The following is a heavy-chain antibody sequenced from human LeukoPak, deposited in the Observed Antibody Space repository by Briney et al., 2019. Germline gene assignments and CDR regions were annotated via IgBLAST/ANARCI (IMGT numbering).Heavy chain of an antibody. D-gene: IGHD3-3*01. CDR3: ARDPPRGVHAFGI. J-gene: IGHJ3*02. Sequence: SQTLSLTCKVSGDSITSGDYYWTWIRQPAGKRLEWIGRIYSGGKSDYNPSLTSRVTISLDTSKNHFSLNLTSVTAADTAVYYCARDPPRGVHAFGIWGQGTMVTVSS. CDR2: IYSGGKS. CDR1: GDSITSGDYY. V-gene: IGHV4-61*02.